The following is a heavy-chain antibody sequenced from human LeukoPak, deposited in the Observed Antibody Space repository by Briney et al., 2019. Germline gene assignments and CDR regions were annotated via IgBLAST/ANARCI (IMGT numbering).Heavy chain of an antibody. Sequence: SQTLSLTCTVSGGSISSGSYYWSWIRQPAGKGLEWIGRIYTSGSTNYNPSLRSRVTISVDTSKNQFSLKLSSVTAADTAVYYCAREIQSAADYWGQGTLVTVSS. CDR2: IYTSGST. D-gene: IGHD6-13*01. J-gene: IGHJ4*02. CDR3: AREIQSAADY. CDR1: GGSISSGSYY. V-gene: IGHV4-61*02.